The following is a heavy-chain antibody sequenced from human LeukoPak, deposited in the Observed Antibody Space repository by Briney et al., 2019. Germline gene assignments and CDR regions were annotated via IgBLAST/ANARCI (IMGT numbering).Heavy chain of an antibody. J-gene: IGHJ4*02. CDR2: IHSTGST. V-gene: IGHV4-4*07. D-gene: IGHD6-19*01. CDR1: GGSINGYY. CDR3: ARGGRPGYSSGWYPRYFDY. Sequence: SETLSLTCTVSGGSINGYYWSWIRQPAGKGLEWIGRIHSTGSTNYNPFLMSRGIMSVNASKNQFSLKVTSVTAADTAVYYCARGGRPGYSSGWYPRYFDYWGQGTLVTVSS.